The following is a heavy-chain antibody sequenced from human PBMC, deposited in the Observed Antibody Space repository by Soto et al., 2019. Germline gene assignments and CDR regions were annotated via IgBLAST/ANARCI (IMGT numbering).Heavy chain of an antibody. J-gene: IGHJ4*02. Sequence: QVQLQQWGAGLLKPSETLSLTCAVYGGSFSGYYWSWIRQPPGKGLEWIGEINHSGSTNYNPSLKSRVTISVDTSMKQFSLKLSSVTAADSAVYYCARGGASGSYGHRVMTTNIDYWGQGNIGTVSS. D-gene: IGHD5-18*01. CDR1: GGSFSGYY. CDR2: INHSGST. V-gene: IGHV4-34*01. CDR3: ARGGASGSYGHRVMTTNIDY.